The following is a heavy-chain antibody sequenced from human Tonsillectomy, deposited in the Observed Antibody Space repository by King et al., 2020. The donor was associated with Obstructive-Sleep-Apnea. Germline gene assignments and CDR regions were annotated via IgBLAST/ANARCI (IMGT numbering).Heavy chain of an antibody. J-gene: IGHJ3*02. CDR3: ARHYTGSFHPHGFDI. CDR2: IFPGDSDT. D-gene: IGHD1-26*01. Sequence: VQLVQSGAEVKKPGESLQISCKVSGYIFTTYWIGWVRQMPGEGLEWVGLIFPGDSDTRYSPSFQGQVTISADKSINTAYLQWSSLKASDTAMYYCARHYTGSFHPHGFDIWGQGTMVTVSS. V-gene: IGHV5-51*01. CDR1: GYIFTTYW.